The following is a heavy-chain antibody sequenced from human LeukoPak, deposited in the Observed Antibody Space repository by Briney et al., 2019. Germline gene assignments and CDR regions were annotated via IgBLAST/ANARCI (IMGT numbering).Heavy chain of an antibody. V-gene: IGHV1-2*02. Sequence: GASVKVSCKASGYTFTGYYMHWVRQAPGQGLEWMGWINPNSGGTNYAQKFQGRVTMTRDTSISTAYMELSRLRSDDTAVYYCAKASSYYHDSSGYFNYWGQGTLVTVSS. CDR1: GYTFTGYY. CDR2: INPNSGGT. J-gene: IGHJ4*02. CDR3: AKASSYYHDSSGYFNY. D-gene: IGHD3-22*01.